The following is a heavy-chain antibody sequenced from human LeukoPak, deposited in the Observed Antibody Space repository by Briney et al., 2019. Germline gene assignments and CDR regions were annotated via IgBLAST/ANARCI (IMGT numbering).Heavy chain of an antibody. J-gene: IGHJ3*02. CDR2: IWLDGTNE. CDR1: GFTFSSYG. V-gene: IGHV3-33*01. D-gene: IGHD3-3*01. Sequence: GRSLRLSCAASGFTFSSYGMHWVRQAPGKGLEWVAVIWLDGTNEYYLESVRGRFIISRDNSRNTLYLQMNRLRAEDTAVYYCVRDLDHNDFWSGYWPDAFDTWGQGTEVFVSS. CDR3: VRDLDHNDFWSGYWPDAFDT.